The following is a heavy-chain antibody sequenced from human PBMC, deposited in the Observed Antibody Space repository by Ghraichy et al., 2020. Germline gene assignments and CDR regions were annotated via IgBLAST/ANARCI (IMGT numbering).Heavy chain of an antibody. CDR2: IYYSGST. CDR3: ARDSYSNYIFDY. J-gene: IGHJ4*02. D-gene: IGHD4-11*01. CDR1: GGSISSYY. V-gene: IGHV4-59*01. Sequence: SETLSLTCTVSGGSISSYYWSWIRQPPGKGLEWIGYIYYSGSTNYNPPLKSRVTISVDTSKNQFSLRLTSVTAADTAVYYCARDSYSNYIFDYWGQGTLVTVSS.